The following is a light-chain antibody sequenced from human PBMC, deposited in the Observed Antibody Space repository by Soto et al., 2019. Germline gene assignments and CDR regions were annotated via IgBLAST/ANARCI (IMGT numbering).Light chain of an antibody. V-gene: IGLV2-14*03. CDR2: DVN. Sequence: QSALAQPASVSGSRGQSITSSCTGTSSDVGRYNYVSWFQQHPGKVPKLIIYDVNNRPSGVSDRFSGSKSGNTASLTISGLQPEDEADYYCSSFTTSSPFLFGPGTKLPVL. J-gene: IGLJ1*01. CDR1: SSDVGRYNY. CDR3: SSFTTSSPFL.